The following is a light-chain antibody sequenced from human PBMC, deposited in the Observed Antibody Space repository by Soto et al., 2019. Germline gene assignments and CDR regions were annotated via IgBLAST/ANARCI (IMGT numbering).Light chain of an antibody. Sequence: QSALTQPASVSGSPGQSVTISCTGTSSDVGGYNFVSWYRQLPGEAPKLMIYEVSNRPSGVSNRFSGSKSGNTASLTISGLQAEDEADYYCSSYTSSSTLYVVFGGGTKVTVL. CDR1: SSDVGGYNF. J-gene: IGLJ2*01. CDR3: SSYTSSSTLYVV. CDR2: EVS. V-gene: IGLV2-14*01.